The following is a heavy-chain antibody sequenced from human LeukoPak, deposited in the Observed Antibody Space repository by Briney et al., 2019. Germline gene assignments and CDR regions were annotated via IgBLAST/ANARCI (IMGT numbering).Heavy chain of an antibody. J-gene: IGHJ4*02. D-gene: IGHD6-13*01. CDR2: IHYTGST. CDR1: GGSIRGYY. V-gene: IGHV4-59*01. CDR3: ASFQYSSSWYYIDY. Sequence: SETLSLTCTVSGGSIRGYYWSWIRQPPGKGLEWIGYIHYTGSTNYDPSLKSRVTISVDTSKKQFSLRLNSVTAADTAVYYCASFQYSSSWYYIDYWGQGTLVTVSS.